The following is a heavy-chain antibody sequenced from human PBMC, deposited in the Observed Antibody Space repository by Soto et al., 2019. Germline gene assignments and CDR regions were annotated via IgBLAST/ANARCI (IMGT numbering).Heavy chain of an antibody. J-gene: IGHJ6*02. CDR1: VFTFSSYA. D-gene: IGHD2-15*01. V-gene: IGHV3-53*01. CDR2: IYSGGST. Sequence: GGSVRLSCAASVFTFSSYAMSWVRQAPGKGLEWVSVIYSGGSTYYADSVKGRFTISRDNSKNTLYLQMNSLRAEDTAVYYCASLVAATPYYYYGMDVWGQETTVTVSS. CDR3: ASLVAATPYYYYGMDV.